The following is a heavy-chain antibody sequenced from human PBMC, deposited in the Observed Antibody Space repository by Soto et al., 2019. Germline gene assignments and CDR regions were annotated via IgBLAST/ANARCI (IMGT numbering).Heavy chain of an antibody. CDR2: IKSKTDGGTT. J-gene: IGHJ5*02. CDR3: TTEKQKYSMIVVVISWFDP. D-gene: IGHD3-22*01. Sequence: PGGSLRLSCAASGFTFSNAWMSWVRQAPGKGLEWVGRIKSKTDGGTTDYAAPVKGRFTISRDDSKNTLYLQMNSLKTEDTAVYYCTTEKQKYSMIVVVISWFDPWGQGTLVTVSS. CDR1: GFTFSNAW. V-gene: IGHV3-15*01.